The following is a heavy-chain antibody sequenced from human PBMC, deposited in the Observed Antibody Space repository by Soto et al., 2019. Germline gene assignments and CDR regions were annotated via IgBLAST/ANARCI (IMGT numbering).Heavy chain of an antibody. CDR3: ATGSSPPNFDI. D-gene: IGHD6-25*01. Sequence: SETLSLTCAVSGGAIRRGGYSWSWLRQPPGKGLEWIGYIFHSGSTYYNPSLKSRVTISVDGSKNHFSLELSSVTAADTAVYYCATGSSPPNFDIWGQGTMVTVSS. CDR1: GGAIRRGGYS. J-gene: IGHJ3*02. V-gene: IGHV4-30-2*01. CDR2: IFHSGST.